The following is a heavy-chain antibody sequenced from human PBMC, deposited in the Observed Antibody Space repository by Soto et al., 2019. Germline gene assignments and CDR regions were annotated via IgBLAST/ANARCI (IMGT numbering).Heavy chain of an antibody. CDR3: ARTSAWELLRTAGTALFDY. V-gene: IGHV4-39*01. CDR1: GGSISSSSYY. CDR2: IYYSGST. D-gene: IGHD2-15*01. Sequence: QLQLQESGPGLVKPSETLSLTCTVSGGSISSSSYYWGWIRQPPGKGLEWIGSIYYSGSTYYNPSLKSRVTISVDTSKNQFSLKLSSVTAADTAVYYCARTSAWELLRTAGTALFDYWGQGTLVTVSS. J-gene: IGHJ4*02.